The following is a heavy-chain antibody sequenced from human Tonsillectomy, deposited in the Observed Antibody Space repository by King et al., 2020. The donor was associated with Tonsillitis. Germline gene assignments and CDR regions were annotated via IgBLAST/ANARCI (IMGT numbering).Heavy chain of an antibody. CDR3: AKVPRITMVRGVIDY. J-gene: IGHJ4*02. CDR1: GFTFSSYA. D-gene: IGHD3-10*01. CDR2: ISGSGGST. Sequence: VQLVESGGGLVQPGGSLRLSCAASGFTFSSYAMSWVRQAPGKGLECVSAISGSGGSTYYADSVRGRFTISRDNSKNTLYLQMNSLRAEDTAVYYCAKVPRITMVRGVIDYWGQGTLVTVSS. V-gene: IGHV3-23*04.